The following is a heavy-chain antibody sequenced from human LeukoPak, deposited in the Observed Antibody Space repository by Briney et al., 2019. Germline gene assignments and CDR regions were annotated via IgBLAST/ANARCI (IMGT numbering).Heavy chain of an antibody. CDR2: IYYSGST. D-gene: IGHD3-22*01. V-gene: IGHV4-59*01. J-gene: IGHJ4*02. CDR1: GGSISSYY. CDR3: AGSPYYYDSSGYVEYFDY. Sequence: SETLSLTCTVSGGSISSYYWSWIRQPPGKGLEGIGYIYYSGSTNYNPSLKSRVTISVDTSKNQFSLKLSSVTAADTAVYYCAGSPYYYDSSGYVEYFDYWGQGTLVTVSS.